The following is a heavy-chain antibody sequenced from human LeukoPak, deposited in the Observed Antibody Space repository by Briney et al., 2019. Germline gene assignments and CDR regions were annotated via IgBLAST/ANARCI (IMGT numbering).Heavy chain of an antibody. V-gene: IGHV4-34*01. CDR3: ASRNFRQYYYYYGMDV. Sequence: SETLPLTCAVYGGSFSGYYWSWIRQPPGKGLEWIGEINHSGSTNYNPSLKSRVTISVDTSKNQFSLKLSSVTAADTAVYYCASRNFRQYYYYYGMDVWGQGTTVTVSS. J-gene: IGHJ6*02. CDR2: INHSGST. CDR1: GGSFSGYY.